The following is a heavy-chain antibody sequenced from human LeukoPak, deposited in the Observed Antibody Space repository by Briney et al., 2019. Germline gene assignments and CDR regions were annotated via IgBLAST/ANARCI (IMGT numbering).Heavy chain of an antibody. J-gene: IGHJ4*02. V-gene: IGHV3-23*01. Sequence: GGSLRLSCAASGFTFSSYGMSWVRQAPGKGLEWVSAISGSGGSTYYADSVKGRFTISRDNSKNTLYLQMNSLRAEDTAVYYCAKAITMIVVVPTHFDYWGQGTLVTVSS. CDR2: ISGSGGST. D-gene: IGHD3-22*01. CDR1: GFTFSSYG. CDR3: AKAITMIVVVPTHFDY.